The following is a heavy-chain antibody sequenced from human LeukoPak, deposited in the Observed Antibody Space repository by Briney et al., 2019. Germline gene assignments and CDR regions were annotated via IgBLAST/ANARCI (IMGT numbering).Heavy chain of an antibody. CDR2: INPSGGST. Sequence: ASVKLSCKSSGYTFTSYYMHWVRQAPGPGLGWMGIINPSGGSTSYAQKFQGRVTMTRATSTSTVYMELSSLRSEDTAVYYCARSNNYYESSGYYAKSRRDFDYWGQGTLVTVSS. CDR3: ARSNNYYESSGYYAKSRRDFDY. J-gene: IGHJ4*02. V-gene: IGHV1-46*01. D-gene: IGHD3-22*01. CDR1: GYTFTSYY.